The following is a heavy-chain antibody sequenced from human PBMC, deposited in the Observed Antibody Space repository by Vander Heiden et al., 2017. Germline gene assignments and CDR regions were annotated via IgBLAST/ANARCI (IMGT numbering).Heavy chain of an antibody. V-gene: IGHV3-49*03. Sequence: EVQLVESGGGLVQPGRSLRLSCTSSGFTFGDYAMAWLRQAPGKGLEHIGFMRSQPYGGTPEYAASVKNRFTISRDDSKRIAYLQLNSLKTEDTAVYFCARGRVTTPGYLFDIWGPGTLVTVSS. CDR3: ARGRVTTPGYLFDI. CDR2: MRSQPYGGTP. D-gene: IGHD4-17*01. CDR1: GFTFGDYA. J-gene: IGHJ3*02.